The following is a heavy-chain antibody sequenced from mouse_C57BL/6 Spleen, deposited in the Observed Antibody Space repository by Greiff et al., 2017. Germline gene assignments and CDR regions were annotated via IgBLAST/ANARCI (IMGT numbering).Heavy chain of an antibody. V-gene: IGHV1-59*01. D-gene: IGHD2-4*01. CDR3: ARFGDYDYYAMDY. CDR2: IDPADSYT. Sequence: QVQLQQPGAELVRPGTSVKLSCKASGYTFTSYWMHWVKQRPGQGLEWIGVIDPADSYTNYNQKFKGKATLTVDTSSSTAYMQRSSLTSEDSAVYDSARFGDYDYYAMDYWGQGTSVTVSS. CDR1: GYTFTSYW. J-gene: IGHJ4*01.